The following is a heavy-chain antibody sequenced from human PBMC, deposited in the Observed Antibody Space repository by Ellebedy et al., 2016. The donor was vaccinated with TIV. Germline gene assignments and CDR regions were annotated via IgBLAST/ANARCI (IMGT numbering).Heavy chain of an antibody. CDR3: ARDWSGYFDP. D-gene: IGHD3-3*01. CDR2: ISDNSNYI. J-gene: IGHJ5*02. CDR1: GFSFNAYG. V-gene: IGHV3-21*01. Sequence: GESLKISCAVSGFSFNAYGMNWVRQAPGRGLEYVSSISDNSNYIYYADSVKGRFTISRDNAKNSLYLQMNSLRADDTAVYYCARDWSGYFDPWGQGTLVTVSS.